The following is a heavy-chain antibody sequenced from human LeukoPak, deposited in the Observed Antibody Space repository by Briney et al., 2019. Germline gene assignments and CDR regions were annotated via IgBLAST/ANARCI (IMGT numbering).Heavy chain of an antibody. J-gene: IGHJ4*02. CDR2: IIPIFGTA. Sequence: SVKVSCKASGGTFSSYAISWVRQAPGLGLEWMGGIIPIFGTANYAQKFQGRVTITADESTSTAYMELSSLRSEDTAVYYCARRVHSSSWSSYFDYWGQETLVTVSS. CDR3: ARRVHSSSWSSYFDY. D-gene: IGHD6-13*01. CDR1: GGTFSSYA. V-gene: IGHV1-69*13.